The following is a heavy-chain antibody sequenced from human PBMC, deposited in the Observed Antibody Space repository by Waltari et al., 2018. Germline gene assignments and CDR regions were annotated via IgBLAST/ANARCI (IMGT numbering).Heavy chain of an antibody. CDR1: GFTFSSYS. V-gene: IGHV3-21*01. J-gene: IGHJ4*02. D-gene: IGHD4-17*01. Sequence: EVQLVESGGGLVKPGGSLRLSCAASGFTFSSYSMNWVRQAPGKGMEWVSSISSSSSYRYYADSVKGRFTISRDNAKNSLYLQRNSLRAEDTAVYYCARVPPAGGDFDYWGQGTLVTVSS. CDR3: ARVPPAGGDFDY. CDR2: ISSSSSYR.